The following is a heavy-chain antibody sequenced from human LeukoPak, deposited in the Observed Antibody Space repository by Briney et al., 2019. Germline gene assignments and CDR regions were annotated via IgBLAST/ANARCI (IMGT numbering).Heavy chain of an antibody. J-gene: IGHJ4*02. CDR3: ARGGGATDY. D-gene: IGHD1-26*01. Sequence: GGSLRLSCAASGFTFSNYWMNWVRQAPGKGLEWVANIKQDGSEKYYVDSVKGRFTISRDNAKNSLHLQMNSLRAEDTAVYYCARGGGATDYWGQGTLVTVSS. CDR1: GFTFSNYW. V-gene: IGHV3-7*01. CDR2: IKQDGSEK.